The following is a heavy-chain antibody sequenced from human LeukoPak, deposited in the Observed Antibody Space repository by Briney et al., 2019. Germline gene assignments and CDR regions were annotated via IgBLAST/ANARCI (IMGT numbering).Heavy chain of an antibody. J-gene: IGHJ4*02. V-gene: IGHV4-4*02. Sequence: PSETLSLTCAVSGGSIINSNWWSWVRQPPGKGLEWIGEIDHSGSTSYNPSLKSRVTMSVDRSQNQFSLKLSSVTAADTAVYYCASIVVVPAASLYYFDYWGQGTLVTVSS. D-gene: IGHD2-2*01. CDR3: ASIVVVPAASLYYFDY. CDR2: IDHSGST. CDR1: GGSIINSNW.